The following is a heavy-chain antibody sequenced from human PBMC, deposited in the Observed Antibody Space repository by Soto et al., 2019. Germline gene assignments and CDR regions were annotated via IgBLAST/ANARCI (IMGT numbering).Heavy chain of an antibody. J-gene: IGHJ4*02. D-gene: IGHD3-22*01. CDR1: GGSISSYY. V-gene: IGHV4-59*08. CDR3: AGHAYSSGYYSTPFDY. CDR2: IYYSGST. Sequence: SETLSLTCTVSGGSISSYYWSWIRQPPGKGLEWIGYIYYSGSTNYNPSLKSRVTISVDTSKNQFSLKLSSVTAADTAVYYCAGHAYSSGYYSTPFDYWGQGTPVTVSS.